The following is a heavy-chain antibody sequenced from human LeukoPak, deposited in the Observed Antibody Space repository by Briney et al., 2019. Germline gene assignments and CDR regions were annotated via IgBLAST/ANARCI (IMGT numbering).Heavy chain of an antibody. V-gene: IGHV3-7*01. Sequence: GGSLRLSCAASGFTFRSYWISWVRQAPGKGLEWVATIKQDGSGKYYVDSVKGRFTISRDNAKNSVYLQMNSLRAEDTAVYYCARAWGVYSSSWYHQYDNWCQGTLVTVSS. D-gene: IGHD6-13*01. J-gene: IGHJ4*02. CDR3: ARAWGVYSSSWYHQYDN. CDR2: IKQDGSGK. CDR1: GFTFRSYW.